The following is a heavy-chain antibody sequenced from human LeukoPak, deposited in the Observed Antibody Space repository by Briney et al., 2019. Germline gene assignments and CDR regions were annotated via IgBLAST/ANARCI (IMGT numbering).Heavy chain of an antibody. CDR3: ARSGSGSYTEFDY. CDR1: GGTFSSYA. Sequence: SVKVSCKASGGTFSSYAISWVRQAPGQGLGWMGGIIPIFGTANYAQKFQGRVTITTDESTSTAYMELSSLRSEDTAVYYCARSGSGSYTEFDYWGQGTLVTVSS. J-gene: IGHJ4*02. CDR2: IIPIFGTA. V-gene: IGHV1-69*05. D-gene: IGHD3-10*01.